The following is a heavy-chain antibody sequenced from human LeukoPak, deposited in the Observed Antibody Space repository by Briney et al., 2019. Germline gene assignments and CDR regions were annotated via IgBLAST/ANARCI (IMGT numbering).Heavy chain of an antibody. Sequence: SETLSLTCTVSGGSLSSYYWSWIRQPPGKGLEWIGYIYYSGNTNYNPSLKSRVTISVDTSKNQFSLQLNSVTAADTAVYYCARYAYGSRPFAHWGPGTLITVSS. D-gene: IGHD3-16*01. J-gene: IGHJ4*02. CDR2: IYYSGNT. CDR1: GGSLSSYY. V-gene: IGHV4-59*01. CDR3: ARYAYGSRPFAH.